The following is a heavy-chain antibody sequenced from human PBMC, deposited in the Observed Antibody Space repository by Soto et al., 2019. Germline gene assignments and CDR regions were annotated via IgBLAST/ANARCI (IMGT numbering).Heavy chain of an antibody. V-gene: IGHV3-23*01. CDR2: ISGSGGST. Sequence: GGSLRLSCAASGFTFSSYAMSWVRQAPGKGLEWVSAISGSGGSTYYADSGKGRFTISRDNSKNTLYLQMNSLRAEDTAVYYCAKDLHYGDIRGHWGQGTLVTVSS. J-gene: IGHJ4*02. CDR1: GFTFSSYA. D-gene: IGHD4-17*01. CDR3: AKDLHYGDIRGH.